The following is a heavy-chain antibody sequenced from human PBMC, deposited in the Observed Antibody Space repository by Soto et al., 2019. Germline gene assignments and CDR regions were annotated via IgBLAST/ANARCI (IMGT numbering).Heavy chain of an antibody. CDR1: GGTFGNTA. J-gene: IGHJ5*02. CDR2: IVPMFGTA. Sequence: QVQLVQSGAAVKEPGSSVNVSCKTSGGTFGNTAVTWVRQAPGQGLEWIGGIVPMFGTANYAQKFQGRVTITADESASTAYMERSSLKSNDTAVYYCARDGDPGYSFWSGPLGGGRFDPWGQGTLVTVSS. D-gene: IGHD3-3*01. V-gene: IGHV1-69*12. CDR3: ARDGDPGYSFWSGPLGGGRFDP.